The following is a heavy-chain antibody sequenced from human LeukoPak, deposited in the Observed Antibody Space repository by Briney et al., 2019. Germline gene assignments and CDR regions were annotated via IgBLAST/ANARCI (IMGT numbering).Heavy chain of an antibody. J-gene: IGHJ6*03. CDR3: ARTGGVRGNYYYMDV. CDR2: LSGSGSST. CDR1: GTTFSSYA. V-gene: IGHV3-23*01. Sequence: GGSLRLSCAASGTTFSSYAMSWVRQAPGKGLEWVSTLSGSGSSTFYADSVKGRFTISRDNSKNTLYLQMNSLRAEDTAVYYCARTGGVRGNYYYMDVWGKGTTVTVSS. D-gene: IGHD3-10*01.